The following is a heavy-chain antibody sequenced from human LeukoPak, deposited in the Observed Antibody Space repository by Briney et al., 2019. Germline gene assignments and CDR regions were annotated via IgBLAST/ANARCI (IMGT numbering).Heavy chain of an antibody. J-gene: IGHJ4*02. CDR3: TTDQRYGDYRGY. V-gene: IGHV3-48*03. CDR1: GFTFSSYE. D-gene: IGHD4-17*01. CDR2: ISTSGTTF. Sequence: PGGSLRLSCAASGFTFSSYEMLWVRQAPGRGLEWVSYISTSGTTFYYADSVKGRFTISRDNAKNSLYLQMSSLRAEDTAVYYCTTDQRYGDYRGYWGQGTLVTVSS.